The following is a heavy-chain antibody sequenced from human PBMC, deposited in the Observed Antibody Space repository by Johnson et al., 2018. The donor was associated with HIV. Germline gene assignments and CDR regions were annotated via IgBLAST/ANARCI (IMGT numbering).Heavy chain of an antibody. CDR2: IKQDGREK. CDR3: ARDWDAFDI. CDR1: GFTFSSYW. J-gene: IGHJ3*02. Sequence: VQLVESGGGLVQPGGSLRLSCAASGFTFSSYWMSWVRQAPGKGLEWVANIKQDGREKFYVDSVKGRFTISRNNAKNSLYLQMNSLRAEDTAVYYCARDWDAFDIWGQGTMVTVSS. V-gene: IGHV3-7*01.